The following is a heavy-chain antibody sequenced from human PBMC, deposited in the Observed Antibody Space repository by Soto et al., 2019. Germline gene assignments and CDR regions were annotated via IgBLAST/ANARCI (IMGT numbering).Heavy chain of an antibody. CDR2: ISGGGGITL. D-gene: IGHD2-2*01. V-gene: IGHV3-11*01. J-gene: IGHJ6*03. Sequence: QLVESGGGLVKPGGSLRLSCAASGFTFSDYYMSWIRQAPGKGLEWVSYISGGGGITLYYADSVKGRITISRDNARNSLYLEMNSLRAEDTAVYYCAGRHCSSNSCLYYYYMDVWGRGTTVTVSS. CDR3: AGRHCSSNSCLYYYYMDV. CDR1: GFTFSDYY.